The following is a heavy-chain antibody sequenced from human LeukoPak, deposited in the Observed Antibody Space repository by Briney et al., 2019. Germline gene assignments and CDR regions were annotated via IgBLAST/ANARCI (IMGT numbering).Heavy chain of an antibody. Sequence: GGSLRLSCAASGFTFSSYAMSWVRQAPGKGLEWVSSISGSGGNTDYADSVKGHFTISRDNSKNTLYLQMNSLRVEDTAVYYCPKSAMAVRQMRTTGTASDIWGQGQWSPSLQ. CDR2: ISGSGGNT. J-gene: IGHJ3*02. CDR3: PKSAMAVRQMRTTGTASDI. V-gene: IGHV3-23*01. D-gene: IGHD4-17*01. CDR1: GFTFSSYA.